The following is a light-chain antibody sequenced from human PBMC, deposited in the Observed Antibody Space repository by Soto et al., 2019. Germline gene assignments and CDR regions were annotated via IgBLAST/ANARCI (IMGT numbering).Light chain of an antibody. CDR1: QSISSY. CDR2: AAS. J-gene: IGKJ1*01. V-gene: IGKV1-39*01. Sequence: GDRVTITCRASQSISSYVNWYQQKPGKAPNLLIYAASSLQSGVPSRFSGSGSGTDFTLTISSLQPEDFATYYCQQSYSIPWTFGQGTKVDIK. CDR3: QQSYSIPWT.